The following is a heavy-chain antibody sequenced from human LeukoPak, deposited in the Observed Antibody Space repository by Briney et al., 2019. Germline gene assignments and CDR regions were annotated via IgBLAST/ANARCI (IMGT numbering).Heavy chain of an antibody. CDR3: AKNPQGGYYGSGSYYWVY. J-gene: IGHJ4*02. CDR2: ITGGGSST. D-gene: IGHD3-10*01. V-gene: IGHV3-23*01. Sequence: GGSLRPSCAASGFTFSSYAMNWVRQAPGKGLEWVSAITGGGSSTFYADSVKGRFTISRDNFKNTLYLQMNGLRAEDTALYYCAKNPQGGYYGSGSYYWVYWGQGTLVTVSS. CDR1: GFTFSSYA.